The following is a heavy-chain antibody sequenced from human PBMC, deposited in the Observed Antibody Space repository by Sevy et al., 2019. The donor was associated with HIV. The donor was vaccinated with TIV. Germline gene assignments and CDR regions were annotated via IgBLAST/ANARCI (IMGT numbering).Heavy chain of an antibody. CDR3: AKDLHPPGPVRGTNFDY. D-gene: IGHD1-1*01. CDR2: ISYEGSNI. Sequence: GGSLRLSCAASGFAFSSHAMHWVRQAPGKGLEWLGVISYEGSNIYYGPSVKGRFTISRDNSKNTLYLQMNDMRTEDTAVYYCAKDLHPPGPVRGTNFDYWGRGTLVTVSS. V-gene: IGHV3-30*04. CDR1: GFAFSSHA. J-gene: IGHJ4*02.